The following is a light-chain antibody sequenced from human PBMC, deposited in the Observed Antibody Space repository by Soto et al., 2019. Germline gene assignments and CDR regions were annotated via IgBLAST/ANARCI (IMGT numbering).Light chain of an antibody. CDR3: QQYGSSGT. J-gene: IGKJ1*01. V-gene: IGKV3-20*01. CDR1: QSVFSS. Sequence: EIVMTQSPATLSVSPGERATLSCRASQSVFSSLAWYQQKPGQAPRLLIYGASNRATGTPDRFSGSGSGTDFTLTISRLEPEDFAVYYCQQYGSSGTFGQGTKVDI. CDR2: GAS.